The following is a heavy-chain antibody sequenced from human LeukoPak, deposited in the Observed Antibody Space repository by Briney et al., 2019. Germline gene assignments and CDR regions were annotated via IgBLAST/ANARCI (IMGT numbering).Heavy chain of an antibody. CDR1: GFAFSSYA. CDR3: ARDHCSSTSCYDAFDI. CDR2: ISYDGIIE. Sequence: GGSLRLSCAASGFAFSSYAMHWVRQAPGKGLEWVAIISYDGIIEDYSDSVKGRFTISRDNSKNTLYPQMNSLRAEDTAVYYCARDHCSSTSCYDAFDIWGQGTMVTVSS. D-gene: IGHD2-2*01. V-gene: IGHV3-30*14. J-gene: IGHJ3*02.